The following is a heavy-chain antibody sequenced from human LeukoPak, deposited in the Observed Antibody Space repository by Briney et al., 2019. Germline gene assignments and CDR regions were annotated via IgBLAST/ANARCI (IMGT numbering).Heavy chain of an antibody. CDR3: ARWDYFGTGRAFDV. Sequence: PSETLSLTCTVSGGSISSSSYYWGWIRQPPGKGLEWIGSIYYSGSTYYNPSLKSRVTISVDTSKNQFSLKLSSVTAADTAVYYCARWDYFGTGRAFDVWGQGTMVTVSS. CDR1: GGSISSSSYY. CDR2: IYYSGST. J-gene: IGHJ3*01. D-gene: IGHD3-10*01. V-gene: IGHV4-39*07.